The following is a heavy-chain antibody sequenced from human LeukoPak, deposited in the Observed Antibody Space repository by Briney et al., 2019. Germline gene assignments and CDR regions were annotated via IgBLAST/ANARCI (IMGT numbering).Heavy chain of an antibody. CDR2: IYHRGHT. J-gene: IGHJ5*02. CDR1: GYSISSCYY. D-gene: IGHD2-21*02. CDR3: ARMFCGGDCNRFTVVWFDP. V-gene: IGHV4-38-2*01. Sequence: SETLSLTCVVSGYSISSCYYWGWIRQPPGRGLQWIGSIYHRGHTYHNPSLCSRLTIAVAPSNNQFSLRLSSVTAADTAVYYCARMFCGGDCNRFTVVWFDPWGQGTLVTVSS.